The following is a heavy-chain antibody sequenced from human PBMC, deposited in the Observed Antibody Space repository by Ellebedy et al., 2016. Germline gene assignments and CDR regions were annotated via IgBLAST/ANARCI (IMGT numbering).Heavy chain of an antibody. Sequence: ASVKVSCXASGYTFTSYGISWVRQAPGQGLEWMGWISAYNGNTNYAQKLQGRVTMTTDTSTSTAYMELRSLRSDDTAVYYCARDSQYYDILTGHDHWGQGTLVTVSS. CDR2: ISAYNGNT. CDR3: ARDSQYYDILTGHDH. J-gene: IGHJ4*02. V-gene: IGHV1-18*01. CDR1: GYTFTSYG. D-gene: IGHD3-9*01.